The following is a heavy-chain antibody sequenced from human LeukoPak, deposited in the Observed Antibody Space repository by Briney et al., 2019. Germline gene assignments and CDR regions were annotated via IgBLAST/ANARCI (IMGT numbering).Heavy chain of an antibody. J-gene: IGHJ3*02. CDR1: GFTVSSNY. V-gene: IGHV3-53*01. Sequence: GGSLRLSCAASGFTVSSNYMNWVRQAPGKGLEWVSVIYGGGSTYYADSVKGRFTISRDNSKNTLYLQMNSLRAEDTAVYYCARGGRGSTAVVAPRSFDIWGQGTMVTVSS. D-gene: IGHD3-22*01. CDR3: ARGGRGSTAVVAPRSFDI. CDR2: IYGGGST.